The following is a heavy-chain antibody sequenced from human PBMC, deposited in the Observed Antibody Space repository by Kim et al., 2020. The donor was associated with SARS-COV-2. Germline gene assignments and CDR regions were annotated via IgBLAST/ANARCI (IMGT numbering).Heavy chain of an antibody. CDR3: AREGSTDAFDI. D-gene: IGHD3-10*01. CDR2: IDPNSGGT. Sequence: ASVKVSCKASGYTFSASYIHWVRQAPGQGLEWLGWIDPNSGGTKYTQKFQGRVTMTRDTSISTAYMELSRLRSDDTAVYYCAREGSTDAFDIWGQGTMVT. J-gene: IGHJ3*02. V-gene: IGHV1-2*02. CDR1: GYTFSASY.